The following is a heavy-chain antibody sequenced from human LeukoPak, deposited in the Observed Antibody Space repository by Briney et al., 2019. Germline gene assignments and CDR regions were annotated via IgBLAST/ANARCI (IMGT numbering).Heavy chain of an antibody. CDR3: ARGNRNRGVLFDY. CDR1: GGSISSYY. J-gene: IGHJ4*02. D-gene: IGHD1-14*01. Sequence: SETLSLTCTVSGGSISSYYWSWIRQPPGKGLEWIGYIYYSGSTNYNPSLKSRVTISVDTSKNQFSLKLSSVTAADTAVYYCARGNRNRGVLFDYWGQGTLVTVSS. V-gene: IGHV4-59*01. CDR2: IYYSGST.